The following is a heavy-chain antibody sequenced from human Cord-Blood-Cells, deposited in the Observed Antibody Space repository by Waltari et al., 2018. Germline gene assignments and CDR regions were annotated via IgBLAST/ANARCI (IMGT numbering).Heavy chain of an antibody. D-gene: IGHD2-2*01. CDR3: AADSIVVVPAAYYYYGMDV. CDR1: GFTFTSSA. V-gene: IGHV1-58*01. CDR2: IVVGSGNT. J-gene: IGHJ6*02. Sequence: QMQLVQSGPEVKKPGTSVKVSCKASGFTFTSSAVLWVRQARGQRLEWIGWIVVGSGNTNYAQKFQERVTITRDMSTSTAYMELSSLRSEDTAVYYCAADSIVVVPAAYYYYGMDVWGQGTTVTVSS.